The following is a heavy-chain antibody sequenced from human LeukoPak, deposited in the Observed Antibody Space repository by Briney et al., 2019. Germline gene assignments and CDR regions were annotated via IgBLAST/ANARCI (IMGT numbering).Heavy chain of an antibody. CDR3: ARGSMSEDYFQH. V-gene: IGHV1-2*02. D-gene: IGHD3-10*01. J-gene: IGHJ1*01. Sequence: ASVKVSCKASGYTFTGYYMHWVRQAPGQGLEWMGWINPNSGGTNYAQKFQGRVTMTRDTSISTAYMELSRLRPDDTAVYYCARGSMSEDYFQHWGQGTLVTVSS. CDR2: INPNSGGT. CDR1: GYTFTGYY.